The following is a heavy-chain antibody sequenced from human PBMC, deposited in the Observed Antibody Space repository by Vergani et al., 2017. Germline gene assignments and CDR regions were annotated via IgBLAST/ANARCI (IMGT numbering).Heavy chain of an antibody. J-gene: IGHJ5*02. CDR2: INAGNGNT. CDR1: GYTFTSYA. Sequence: QVQLVQSGAEVKKPGASVKVSCKASGYTFTSYAMHWVRQAPGQRLEWMGWINAGNGNTKYSQKFQGRVTITRDTSASTAYMELSSLRSEDTAVYYCARGEYYDFWSGYRNWFDPWSQGTLVTVSS. V-gene: IGHV1-3*01. D-gene: IGHD3-3*01. CDR3: ARGEYYDFWSGYRNWFDP.